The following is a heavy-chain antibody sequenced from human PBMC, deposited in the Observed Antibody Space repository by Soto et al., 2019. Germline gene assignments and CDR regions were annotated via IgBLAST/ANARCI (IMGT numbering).Heavy chain of an antibody. CDR1: GFTFSSYG. D-gene: IGHD6-13*01. J-gene: IGHJ6*01. CDR2: IWYDGSNK. V-gene: IGHV3-33*01. Sequence: GSLRLSCAASGFTFSSYGMHWVRQAPGKGLEWVAVIWYDGSNKYYADSVKGRFTISRDNSKNTLYLQMNSLRAEDTAVYYCARPLEQHQLGFGMDVWGQGSPVTVSS. CDR3: ARPLEQHQLGFGMDV.